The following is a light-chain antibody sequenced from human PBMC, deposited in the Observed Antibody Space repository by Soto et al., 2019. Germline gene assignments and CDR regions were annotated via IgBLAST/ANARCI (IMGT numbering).Light chain of an antibody. CDR1: QSVSSSY. J-gene: IGKJ2*04. V-gene: IGKV3-20*01. Sequence: EIVLTQSPGTLSLSPGERATLSCRASQSVSSSYLAWYQHKPGQAPRLLIYGASSRATGIPHRFSGSGSGTDFTLTISRLEPEDFAVYYCQNYGTSRCSFGQGTKLESK. CDR3: QNYGTSRCS. CDR2: GAS.